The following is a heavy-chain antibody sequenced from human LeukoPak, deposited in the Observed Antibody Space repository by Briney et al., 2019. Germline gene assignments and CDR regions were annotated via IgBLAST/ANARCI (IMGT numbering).Heavy chain of an antibody. D-gene: IGHD2-2*01. Sequence: SETLSLTCTVSGGSISSHYWSWIRQPPGKGLEWIGYIYYSGSTNYNPSLKSRVTISVDTSKNQFSLELSSVTAADTAVYYCAREVCSSTSCYPRAFDYWGQGTLVTVSS. CDR1: GGSISSHY. CDR3: AREVCSSTSCYPRAFDY. J-gene: IGHJ4*02. V-gene: IGHV4-59*11. CDR2: IYYSGST.